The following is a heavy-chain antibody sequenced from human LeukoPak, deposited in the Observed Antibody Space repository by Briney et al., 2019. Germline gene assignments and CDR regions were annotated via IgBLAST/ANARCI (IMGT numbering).Heavy chain of an antibody. V-gene: IGHV3-7*03. J-gene: IGHJ6*02. CDR2: IRHDGSDT. CDR3: ARRITMAAGGWGYGMDA. Sequence: PGGSLRLSCAASGFTFSNHWMSWVRQAPGKGLQWVANIRHDGSDTKYVDSVKGRFTISRDNAKNSLYPQMNTLRAEDAAVYYCARRITMAAGGWGYGMDAWGQGTTVTVS. CDR1: GFTFSNHW. D-gene: IGHD6-13*01.